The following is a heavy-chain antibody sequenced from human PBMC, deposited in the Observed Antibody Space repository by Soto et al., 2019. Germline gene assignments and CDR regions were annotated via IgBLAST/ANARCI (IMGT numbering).Heavy chain of an antibody. CDR1: GFTFSSSD. CDR3: ARDIPSNYEHYAMDV. Sequence: HPGGSLRLSCAPSGFTFSSSDMNWVRQAPEKGLEWVSYISSSGGAFFYADSVKGRFTISRDNAQNSLYLQMNSLRVEDTAVYYCARDIPSNYEHYAMDVWGQGTTVTVS. CDR2: ISSSGGAF. J-gene: IGHJ6*02. V-gene: IGHV3-48*03. D-gene: IGHD4-4*01.